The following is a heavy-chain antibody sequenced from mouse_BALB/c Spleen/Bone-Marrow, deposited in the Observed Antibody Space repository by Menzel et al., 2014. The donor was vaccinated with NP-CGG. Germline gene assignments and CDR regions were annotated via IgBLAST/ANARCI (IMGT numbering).Heavy chain of an antibody. V-gene: IGHV1-54*03. CDR2: INPGSGGT. D-gene: IGHD2-10*02. Sequence: LVESGAELVRPGTSVKVSCKASGYAFTNYLIEWVKQRPGQGLEWIGVINPGSGGTNYNEKFKGKATLTADKSSSTAYMQLSSLTSDGSAVYFCARSGYGNYFYAMDYWGQGTSVTVSS. CDR3: ARSGYGNYFYAMDY. CDR1: GYAFTNYL. J-gene: IGHJ4*01.